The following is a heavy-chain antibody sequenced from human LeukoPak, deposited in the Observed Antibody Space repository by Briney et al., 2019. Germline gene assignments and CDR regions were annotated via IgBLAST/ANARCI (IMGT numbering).Heavy chain of an antibody. CDR3: AREAIAAAVPDAFDI. V-gene: IGHV4-30-4*01. CDR2: IYYSGST. J-gene: IGHJ3*02. Sequence: SETLSLTCTVSGGSISSGDYYWSWIRQPPGKGLEWIGYIYYSGSTYYNPSLKSRVTISVDTSKNQFSLKLSSVTAADTAVYYCAREAIAAAVPDAFDIWGQGTMVTVSS. D-gene: IGHD6-13*01. CDR1: GGSISSGDYY.